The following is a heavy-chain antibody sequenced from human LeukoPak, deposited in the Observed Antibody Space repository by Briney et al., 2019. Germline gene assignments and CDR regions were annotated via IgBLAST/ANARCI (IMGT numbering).Heavy chain of an antibody. J-gene: IGHJ4*02. Sequence: GRSLRLSCAASGFTFSSYAMHWVRQAPGKGLEWVAVISYDGSNKYYADSVKGRFTISRDNAKNSLYLQMNSLRAEDTAVYYCARGKGVFGYWGQGTLVAVSS. CDR2: ISYDGSNK. V-gene: IGHV3-30*04. CDR3: ARGKGVFGY. CDR1: GFTFSSYA.